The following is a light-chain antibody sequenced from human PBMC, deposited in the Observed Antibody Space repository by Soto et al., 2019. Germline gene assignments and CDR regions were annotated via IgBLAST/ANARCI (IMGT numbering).Light chain of an antibody. Sequence: QSALTQPASVSGSPGQSITISCTGTSSDLGSYNYVSWYQHHPGKAPKLMIYDVSSRPSGVSYRFSGSKSGNTASLTISGLQAEDEADYYCSSYTSSTTEIFGTGTKVTVL. CDR3: SSYTSSTTEI. V-gene: IGLV2-14*03. CDR1: SSDLGSYNY. CDR2: DVS. J-gene: IGLJ1*01.